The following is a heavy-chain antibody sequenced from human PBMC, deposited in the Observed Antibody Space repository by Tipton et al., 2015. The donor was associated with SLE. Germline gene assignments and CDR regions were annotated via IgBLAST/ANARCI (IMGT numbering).Heavy chain of an antibody. J-gene: IGHJ4*02. CDR2: INHSGST. CDR3: ASLRTEYYYGSRADY. V-gene: IGHV4-34*01. Sequence: TLSLTCAVYGESFSGYYWSWIRQPPGKGLEWIGEINHSGSTNYNPSLKSRVTISVDTSKNQFSLKLSSVTAADTAVYYCASLRTEYYYGSRADYWGQGTLVTVSS. D-gene: IGHD3-10*01. CDR1: GESFSGYY.